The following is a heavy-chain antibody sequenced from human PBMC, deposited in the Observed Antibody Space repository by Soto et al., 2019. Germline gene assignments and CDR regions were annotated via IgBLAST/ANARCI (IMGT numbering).Heavy chain of an antibody. D-gene: IGHD2-15*01. J-gene: IGHJ4*02. CDR3: ARARGARYFDY. Sequence: QVQLQESGPGLVKPSQTLSLTCTVSGGSISSGDYYWSWIRQPPGKGLEWIGYIYYSGRTYYNPSLKSRFTLSLXTSKNQFSLKLSSVTAADTAVYYCARARGARYFDYWGQGTLVTVSS. CDR1: GGSISSGDYY. CDR2: IYYSGRT. V-gene: IGHV4-30-4*01.